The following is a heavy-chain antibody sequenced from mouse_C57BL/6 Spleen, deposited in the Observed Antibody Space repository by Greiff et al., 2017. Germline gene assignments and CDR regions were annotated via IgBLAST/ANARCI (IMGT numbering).Heavy chain of an antibody. D-gene: IGHD1-1*01. CDR2: IHPNSGST. J-gene: IGHJ2*01. CDR3: ARSGVVTPFDY. Sequence: QVHVKQPGAELVKPGASVKLSCKASGYTFTSYWMHWVKQRPGQGLEWIGMIHPNSGSTNYNEKFKSKATLTVDKSSSTAYMQLSSLTSEDSAVYYCARSGVVTPFDYWGQGTTLTVSS. CDR1: GYTFTSYW. V-gene: IGHV1-64*01.